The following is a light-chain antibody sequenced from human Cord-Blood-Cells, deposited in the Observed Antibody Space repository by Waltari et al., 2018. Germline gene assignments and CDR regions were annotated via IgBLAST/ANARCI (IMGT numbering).Light chain of an antibody. CDR1: SSNIGSNY. V-gene: IGLV1-47*01. CDR3: AAWDDSLSGL. Sequence: QSVLTQPPSASGTPGQRVTIPCSGSSSNIGSNYVYWYQQLPGTAPKLLIYRNKQRPSGVPDRFSGSKSGTSASLAISGLRSEDEADYYCAAWDDSLSGLFGGGTKLTVL. J-gene: IGLJ2*01. CDR2: RNK.